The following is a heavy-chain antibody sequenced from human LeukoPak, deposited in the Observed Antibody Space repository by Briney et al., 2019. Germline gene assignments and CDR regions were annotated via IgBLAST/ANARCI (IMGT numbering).Heavy chain of an antibody. J-gene: IGHJ5*02. CDR3: ARFSGPTFAHNRFDP. D-gene: IGHD2/OR15-2a*01. V-gene: IGHV5-51*01. CDR2: IYPDDSRA. CDR1: GYSFFAYW. Sequence: GESLKISCRGSGYSFFAYWIAWVRHMPGKGLEYMGIIYPDDSRARYSPSFQGQVTISVDMSISTAYLQWSSLKASDTAIYFCARFSGPTFAHNRFDPWGQGTLVTVSS.